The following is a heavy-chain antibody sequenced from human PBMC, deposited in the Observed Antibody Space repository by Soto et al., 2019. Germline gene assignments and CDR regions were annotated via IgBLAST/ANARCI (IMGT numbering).Heavy chain of an antibody. CDR3: ARHETLGYDSSNWFDP. V-gene: IGHV5-51*01. CDR2: IYPGDSDT. D-gene: IGHD3-22*01. Sequence: GESLKICCNGSGYSFTNYLICWGRQIPWKGLEWMGIIYPGDSDTRYSPSFQGQVTISADKSISTAYLQWSSLKASDTAMYHCARHETLGYDSSNWFDPWGQGTLVTVYS. J-gene: IGHJ5*02. CDR1: GYSFTNYL.